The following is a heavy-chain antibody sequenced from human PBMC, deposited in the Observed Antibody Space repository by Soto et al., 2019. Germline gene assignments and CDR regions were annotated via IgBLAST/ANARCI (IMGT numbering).Heavy chain of an antibody. Sequence: GGSLRLSCAASGFTFSSYAMHWVRQAPGKGLEWVAVISYDGSNKYYADSVKGRFTISRDNSKNTLYLQMNSLRAEDTAVYYCARDPDYGGNESDYWGQGTLVTVSS. J-gene: IGHJ4*02. CDR2: ISYDGSNK. CDR3: ARDPDYGGNESDY. V-gene: IGHV3-30-3*01. D-gene: IGHD4-17*01. CDR1: GFTFSSYA.